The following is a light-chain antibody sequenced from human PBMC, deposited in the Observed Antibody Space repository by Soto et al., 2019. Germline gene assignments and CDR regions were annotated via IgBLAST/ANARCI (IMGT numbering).Light chain of an antibody. Sequence: EIVLTQSPATLSVSPGETATLSCRASQNINNKFVWYQQRPGPAPRLLMSDAFARAPGIPARFSGRGSGAEFALTLSSPQSADFAVYYCEEYGSWSPITFGQGTRLEI. CDR3: EEYGSWSPIT. CDR1: QNINNK. J-gene: IGKJ5*01. CDR2: DAF. V-gene: IGKV3-15*01.